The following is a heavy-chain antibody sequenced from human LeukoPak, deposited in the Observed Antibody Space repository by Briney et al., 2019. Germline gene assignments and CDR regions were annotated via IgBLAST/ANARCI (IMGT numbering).Heavy chain of an antibody. CDR1: GFIFNNYN. J-gene: IGHJ6*03. D-gene: IGHD2-15*01. CDR2: ISRSGSTK. V-gene: IGHV3-48*04. CDR3: ARVLRYCSGGNCYSGGLGYMDV. Sequence: PGGSLRLSCAASGFIFNNYNMNWVRQAPGKGLEWVSSISRSGSTKYYADSVKGRFTISRDNAKNSLFLQMNSLRAEDTAVYHCARVLRYCSGGNCYSGGLGYMDVWGKGTTVTISS.